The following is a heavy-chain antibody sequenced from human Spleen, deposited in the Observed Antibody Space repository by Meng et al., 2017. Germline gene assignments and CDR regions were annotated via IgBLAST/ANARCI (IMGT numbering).Heavy chain of an antibody. D-gene: IGHD6-19*01. J-gene: IGHJ4*02. V-gene: IGHV3-30*03. Sequence: GESLKISCAASGFTLARQRIHWVRQAPGKGLEWVAVMSFDGSYEIYADSVKGRFTISRDSSRNTMFLQMDRLRVEDTAFYYCVRVVSTGWGGYFDLWGRGTLVTVSS. CDR2: MSFDGSYE. CDR3: VRVVSTGWGGYFDL. CDR1: GFTLARQR.